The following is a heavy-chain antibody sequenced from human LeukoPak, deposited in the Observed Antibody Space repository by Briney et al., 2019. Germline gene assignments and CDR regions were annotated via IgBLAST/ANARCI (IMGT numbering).Heavy chain of an antibody. D-gene: IGHD3-3*01. Sequence: GGSLRLSCAASGFTFSSYRMSWVRQAPGKGLEWVANIKQDGSEKYYVDSVKGRFTISRDNAKNSLYLQMNSLRAEDTAVYYCARGRAESDYFDYWGQGTLVTVSS. CDR1: GFTFSSYR. CDR3: ARGRAESDYFDY. J-gene: IGHJ4*02. CDR2: IKQDGSEK. V-gene: IGHV3-7*03.